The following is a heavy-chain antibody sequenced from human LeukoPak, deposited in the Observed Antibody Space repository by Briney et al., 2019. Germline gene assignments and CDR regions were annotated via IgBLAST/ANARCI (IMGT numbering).Heavy chain of an antibody. CDR3: ARANCSSTSCYIAIDF. J-gene: IGHJ4*02. D-gene: IGHD2-2*01. CDR1: GFTFSSYG. CDR2: ISYDGSNK. Sequence: GGSLRLSCAASGFTFSSYGVNWVRQAPGKGLEWVAVISYDGSNKYYADSVKGRFTISRDNSKNTLYLQMNGLRAEDTAVYYCARANCSSTSCYIAIDFWGRGTLVTVSS. V-gene: IGHV3-30-3*01.